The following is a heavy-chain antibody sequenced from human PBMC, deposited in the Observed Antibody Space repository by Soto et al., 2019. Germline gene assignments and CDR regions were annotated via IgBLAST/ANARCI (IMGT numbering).Heavy chain of an antibody. D-gene: IGHD1-20*01. CDR1: GYSFSNYW. CDR3: AGAITRTLNPRHCDH. Sequence: GESLKISCQGSGYSFSNYWIGWVRQMPGKGLEWMGIIYPGDSGTRYIPSFQGQVTISADTSISTAYLQWSILKARDSAFFYCAGAITRTLNPRHCDHWAQRTLDTVSS. CDR2: IYPGDSGT. J-gene: IGHJ4*02. V-gene: IGHV5-51*01.